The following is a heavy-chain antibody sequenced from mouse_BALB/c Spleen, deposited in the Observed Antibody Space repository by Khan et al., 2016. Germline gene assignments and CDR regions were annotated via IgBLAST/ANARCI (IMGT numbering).Heavy chain of an antibody. D-gene: IGHD1-1*01. V-gene: IGHV2-9*02. CDR3: ARDGVFYCSSLVDLYFDV. Sequence: QVQLKESGPGLVAPSQSLSITCTVSGFSLTNYGVHWVRQPPGKGLEWLGVIWAGGSTNYNSALMSRLNISKDNAKSQVFLKMNSLRTEDTAIYYCARDGVFYCSSLVDLYFDVRGEAPTVTVPT. CDR2: IWAGGST. J-gene: IGHJ1*01. CDR1: GFSLTNYG.